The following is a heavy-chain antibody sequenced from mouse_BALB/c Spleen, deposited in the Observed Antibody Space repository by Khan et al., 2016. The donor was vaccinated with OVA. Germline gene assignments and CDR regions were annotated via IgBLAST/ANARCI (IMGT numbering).Heavy chain of an antibody. J-gene: IGHJ4*01. CDR2: INTHSGVP. D-gene: IGHD2-14*01. Sequence: LVESGPELKKPGETVRISCKASGYTFTTAGIQWVQKMPGKGLKWIGWINTHSGVPKYAEDFKGRFAFSLEISVNTAYLQITNLKTEDTATYYCARGGAAYYRNDGGAMEYWGQRTSVTVSS. CDR3: ARGGAAYYRNDGGAMEY. CDR1: GYTFTTAG. V-gene: IGHV9-4*02.